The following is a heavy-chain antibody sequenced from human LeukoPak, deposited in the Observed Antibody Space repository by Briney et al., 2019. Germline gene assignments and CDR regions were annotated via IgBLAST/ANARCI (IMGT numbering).Heavy chain of an antibody. D-gene: IGHD4-17*01. Sequence: SETLSLTCTVSGGSISSGGYYWGWIRQHPGKGLEWIGYVYYSGSTYYNPSLRSRVTISVDTSKNQFSLKLRSVTAADTAVYYCARARVTTILTTGAREPWSPSPQYYYYYGMDVWGQGTTVTVSS. CDR1: GGSISSGGYY. CDR2: VYYSGST. J-gene: IGHJ6*02. V-gene: IGHV4-31*03. CDR3: ARARVTTILTTGAREPWSPSPQYYYYYGMDV.